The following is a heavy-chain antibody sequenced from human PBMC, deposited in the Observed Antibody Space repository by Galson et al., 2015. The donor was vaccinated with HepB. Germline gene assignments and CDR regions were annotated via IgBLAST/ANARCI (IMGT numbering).Heavy chain of an antibody. D-gene: IGHD1/OR15-1a*01. J-gene: IGHJ4*02. Sequence: SLKLSCEASGFPFDTYAMSWVRQAPGQGLEWVSGISTTGVTTYYADSVKGRFTISRDNSKNTLYLQMNILRAEDTALYYCARERVAGTHGIYYFDYWGQGTLVTVSS. CDR2: ISTTGVTT. CDR3: ARERVAGTHGIYYFDY. V-gene: IGHV3-23*01. CDR1: GFPFDTYA.